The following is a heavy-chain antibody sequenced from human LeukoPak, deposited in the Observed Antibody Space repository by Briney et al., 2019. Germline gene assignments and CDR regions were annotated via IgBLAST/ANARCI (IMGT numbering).Heavy chain of an antibody. J-gene: IGHJ6*03. CDR3: ARDLLSDYYMDV. V-gene: IGHV1-69*13. D-gene: IGHD2/OR15-2a*01. Sequence: SVKVSCKASGGTFSSYAISWVRQAPGQGLEWMGGIIPIFGTANYAQKFQGRVTITADESTSTAYMELSSLRSEDTAVYYCARDLLSDYYMDVWGKGTTVTVSS. CDR1: GGTFSSYA. CDR2: IIPIFGTA.